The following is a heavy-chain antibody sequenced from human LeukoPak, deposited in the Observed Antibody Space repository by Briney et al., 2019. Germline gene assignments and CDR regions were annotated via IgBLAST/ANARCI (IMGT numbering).Heavy chain of an antibody. D-gene: IGHD6-19*01. CDR2: INHSGST. CDR3: ARGGLNIAVAGTKAFDY. CDR1: GGSFSGYY. Sequence: SETLSLTCAVYGGSFSGYYWSWIRQPPGKGLEWIGEINHSGSTNYNPSLKSQVTISVDTSKNQFSLKLSSVTAADTAVYYCARGGLNIAVAGTKAFDYWGQGTLVTVSS. J-gene: IGHJ4*02. V-gene: IGHV4-34*01.